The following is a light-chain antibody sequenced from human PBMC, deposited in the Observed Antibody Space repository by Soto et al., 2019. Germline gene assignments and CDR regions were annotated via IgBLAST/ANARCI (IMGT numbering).Light chain of an antibody. J-gene: IGLJ2*01. CDR3: TSWTTSTTMI. V-gene: IGLV2-14*03. CDR2: DVN. CDR1: SSDIGAYNF. Sequence: LTQPASVSGSPGQSITISCTGTSSDIGAYNFVTWYQQHPGKAPKLMLYDVNIRPSGVSNRFSGSKSGNTASLTISGLQAEDEADYYCTSWTTSTTMIFGGGTKVTVL.